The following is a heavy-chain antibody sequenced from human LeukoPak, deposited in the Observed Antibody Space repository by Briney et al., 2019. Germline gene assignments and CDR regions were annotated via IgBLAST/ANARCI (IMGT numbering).Heavy chain of an antibody. J-gene: IGHJ4*02. CDR1: GFTFSSYS. V-gene: IGHV3-21*01. Sequence: GSLRLSCAASGFTFSSYSMNWVRQAPGKGLEWVSFISSSSYIYYADSVKGRFTISRDNAKNSLYLQMNSLRAEDTAVYYCARDPGIPNYWGQGTLVTVSS. D-gene: IGHD6-13*01. CDR3: ARDPGIPNY. CDR2: ISSSSYI.